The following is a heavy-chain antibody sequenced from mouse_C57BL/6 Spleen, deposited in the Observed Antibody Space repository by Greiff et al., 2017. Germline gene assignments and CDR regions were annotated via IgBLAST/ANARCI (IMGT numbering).Heavy chain of an antibody. D-gene: IGHD1-1*02. CDR1: GYTFTSYW. CDR3: AREGGSGAYYNGSYGDY. CDR2: IYPGSGST. Sequence: QVQLQQPGAELVKPGASVKMSCKASGYTFTSYWITWVKQRPGQGLEWIGDIYPGSGSTNYNEKFKSKATLTVDPSSSTAYMQLSRLTSEDSAVYYGAREGGSGAYYNGSYGDYWGQGTTLTVSS. J-gene: IGHJ2*01. V-gene: IGHV1-55*01.